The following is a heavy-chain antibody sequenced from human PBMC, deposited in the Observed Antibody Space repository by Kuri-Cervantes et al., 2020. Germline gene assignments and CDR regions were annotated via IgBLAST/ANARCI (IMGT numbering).Heavy chain of an antibody. Sequence: SETLSLTCTVSGGSISSGDYYWSWIRQPPGKGLEWIGYIYYSGSTNYNPSLKSRVTISVDTSKNQFSLKLSSVTAADTAVYYCARQNQLVINAFEKWGQGTMVTVSS. CDR3: ARQNQLVINAFEK. CDR2: IYYSGST. D-gene: IGHD1-1*01. CDR1: GGSISSGDYY. V-gene: IGHV4-61*08. J-gene: IGHJ3*02.